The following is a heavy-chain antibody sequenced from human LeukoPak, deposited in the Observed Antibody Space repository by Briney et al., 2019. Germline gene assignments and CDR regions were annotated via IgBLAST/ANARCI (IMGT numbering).Heavy chain of an antibody. J-gene: IGHJ4*02. D-gene: IGHD4-17*01. V-gene: IGHV3-74*01. CDR3: ASLNGDYGD. CDR2: INSDGSST. Sequence: QAGGSLRLSCAASGFTFSSYWMPWVRQAPGKGLVWVSRINSDGSSTSYADSVKGRFTISRDNAKSTLYLQMNSLRAEDTAVYYCASLNGDYGDWGQGTLVTVSS. CDR1: GFTFSSYW.